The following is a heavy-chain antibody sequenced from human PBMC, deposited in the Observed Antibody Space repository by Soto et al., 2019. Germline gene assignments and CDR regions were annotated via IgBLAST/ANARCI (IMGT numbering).Heavy chain of an antibody. J-gene: IGHJ4*02. CDR3: AKEGIELWSAFDY. V-gene: IGHV3-30*18. D-gene: IGHD5-18*01. CDR1: GFTFSNYG. CDR2: ISDDGKNE. Sequence: QVQLVESGGGVVQPGRSLRLSCAASGFTFSNYGIHWVRQAPGKGLEWVAVISDDGKNEYYADSVKGRFTISRDNSKKPPYLEMNSLRADDTAVYYCAKEGIELWSAFDYWGQGTLVTVSS.